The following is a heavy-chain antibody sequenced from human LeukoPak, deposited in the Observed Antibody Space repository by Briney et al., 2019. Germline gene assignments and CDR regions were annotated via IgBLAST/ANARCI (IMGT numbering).Heavy chain of an antibody. J-gene: IGHJ4*02. D-gene: IGHD2-2*03. CDR2: IYYSGST. CDR1: GGSISSTTSY. V-gene: IGHV4-39*01. Sequence: PSETLSLTCAVSGGSISSTTSYWGWIRQPPGKGLEWIGRIYYSGSTFYNPSLKSRVTISVDTSKNQSSLRLSSVTAADTAVYYCARHGSTDYFDYWGQGTLVTVSS. CDR3: ARHGSTDYFDY.